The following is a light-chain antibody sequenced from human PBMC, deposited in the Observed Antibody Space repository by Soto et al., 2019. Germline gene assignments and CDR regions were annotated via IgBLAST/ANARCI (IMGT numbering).Light chain of an antibody. CDR3: QQYYSSFT. CDR2: GAS. J-gene: IGKJ4*01. V-gene: IGKV3-20*01. CDR1: QPVTTTY. Sequence: IVLTQSPAPLSLSPGERATLSCTASQPVTTTYIAWYQQKFGQAPRLLIYGASTRATGTPDRFTGGGFGTDFTLTISRVEPEDFAVYYCQQYYSSFTFGGGTKVEMK.